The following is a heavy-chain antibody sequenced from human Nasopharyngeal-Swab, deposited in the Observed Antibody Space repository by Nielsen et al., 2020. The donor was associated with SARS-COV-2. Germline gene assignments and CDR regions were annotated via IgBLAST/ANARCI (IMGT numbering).Heavy chain of an antibody. CDR2: INAGSGDT. Sequence: ASVKVSCKASGYTFTNYAVYWVRQAPGQSLEWMGWINAGSGDTRYSQKFQDRVTITRDTSASTAYMELSGLRSEDTAVYYCATWGIGYGENAHATFDSWGQGTQVTVSS. D-gene: IGHD4-17*01. CDR1: GYTFTNYA. V-gene: IGHV1-3*01. J-gene: IGHJ4*02. CDR3: ATWGIGYGENAHATFDS.